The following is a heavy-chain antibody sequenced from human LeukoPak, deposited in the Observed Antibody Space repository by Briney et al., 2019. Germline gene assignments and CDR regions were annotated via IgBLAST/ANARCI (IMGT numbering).Heavy chain of an antibody. D-gene: IGHD6-19*01. CDR1: GFTCSSDW. CDR2: IKQDGSEK. J-gene: IGHJ4*02. CDR3: VSGWYYFDY. V-gene: IGHV3-7*03. Sequence: GGSLRLSCAASGFTCSSDWMNWVRQAPGKGLEWVANIKQDGSEKYYVDSVKGRFTISRDNTKNSLYLQMNSLRAEDTAVYYCVSGWYYFDYWGQGTLVTVSS.